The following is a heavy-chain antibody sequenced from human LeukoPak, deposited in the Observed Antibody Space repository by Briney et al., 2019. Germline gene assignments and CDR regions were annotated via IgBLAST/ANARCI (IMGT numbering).Heavy chain of an antibody. Sequence: PSETLSLTCTVSGGSIISYYWSWIRQPAGKGLEWIGRIYTSGTTNYNPSLMSRVTMSVDTSKNHFSLKLNSVTAADTAVYYCARGITGSTGFDYWGQGTLVTVPP. V-gene: IGHV4-4*07. D-gene: IGHD1-7*01. CDR1: GGSIISYY. J-gene: IGHJ4*02. CDR2: IYTSGTT. CDR3: ARGITGSTGFDY.